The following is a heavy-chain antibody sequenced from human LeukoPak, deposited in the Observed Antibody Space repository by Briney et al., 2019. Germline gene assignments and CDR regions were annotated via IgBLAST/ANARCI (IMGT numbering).Heavy chain of an antibody. CDR1: GDSIGGSNYY. CDR3: ARHSRVLTTAIPFDY. V-gene: IGHV4-39*01. J-gene: IGHJ4*02. Sequence: PSETLSLTCTVSGDSIGGSNYYWAWVRQPPGKGREWIGSIFYTGNTYYKSSLKSRVTIFVDTSRNQFFLNLNSVTAADTAVYYCARHSRVLTTAIPFDYRGQGTLVTVSS. D-gene: IGHD2-21*02. CDR2: IFYTGNT.